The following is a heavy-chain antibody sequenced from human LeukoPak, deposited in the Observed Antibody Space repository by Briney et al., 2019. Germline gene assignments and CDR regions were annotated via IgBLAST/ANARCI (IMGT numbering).Heavy chain of an antibody. CDR2: VSYDGSNK. CDR1: GFTFSSYA. J-gene: IGHJ4*02. CDR3: ASSLDLAVYGIDY. Sequence: RAGGSLRLSCAASGFTFSSYAMHWVRQAPGKGLEWVAVVSYDGSNKYYADSVKGRFTISRDNSKNTVYLQMNSLRAEDTAVYYCASSLDLAVYGIDYWGQGTLVTVPS. V-gene: IGHV3-30*07. D-gene: IGHD2-8*01.